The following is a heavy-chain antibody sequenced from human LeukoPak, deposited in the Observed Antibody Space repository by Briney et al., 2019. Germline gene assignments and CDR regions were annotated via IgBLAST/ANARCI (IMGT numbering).Heavy chain of an antibody. V-gene: IGHV3-23*01. CDR1: GFTFRSYA. D-gene: IGHD3/OR15-3a*01. CDR3: ARSPTVDASFNS. CDR2: IGYTGDST. Sequence: GGSLRLSCAASGFTFRSYAMNWVRQAPGKGLEWVSGIGYTGDSTFYADSVKGRFTVSRDSSKNTLFLHMNSLRAEDTALYYCARSPTVDASFNSCGQGTMVTVSS. J-gene: IGHJ3*02.